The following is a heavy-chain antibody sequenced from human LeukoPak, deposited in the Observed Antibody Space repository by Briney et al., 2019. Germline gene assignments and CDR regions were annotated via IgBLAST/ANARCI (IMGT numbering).Heavy chain of an antibody. CDR1: GGSVSGGSYY. V-gene: IGHV4-61*01. D-gene: IGHD3-10*01. J-gene: IGHJ6*02. Sequence: KPSETLSLTCTVSGGSVSGGSYYWSWIRQPPGKGLEWIGYIYYTGSTNYNPSLKTRLTISVDTSKNQFSLKLSSVTAADTAVHYCARRWGSGNYYGSGSYLYYYYGMDVWGQGTTVTVSS. CDR3: ARRWGSGNYYGSGSYLYYYYGMDV. CDR2: IYYTGST.